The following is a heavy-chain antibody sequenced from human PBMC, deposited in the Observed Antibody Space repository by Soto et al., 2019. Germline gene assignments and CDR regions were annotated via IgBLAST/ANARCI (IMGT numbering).Heavy chain of an antibody. CDR2: ISYDGNNK. J-gene: IGHJ4*02. Sequence: QVQLVRTGGGAVLPGRSLSLSCAASGFRFSDYGMHWVRQAPGKGLEWAAVISYDGNNKYYADSVKGRFTISRDNSKNTLYLQMEGLRLEDTAVYYCARGGRSGSSGYYNPSFDSWGQGTLVFVSS. CDR3: ARGGRSGSSGYYNPSFDS. CDR1: GFRFSDYG. D-gene: IGHD3-22*01. V-gene: IGHV3-30*03.